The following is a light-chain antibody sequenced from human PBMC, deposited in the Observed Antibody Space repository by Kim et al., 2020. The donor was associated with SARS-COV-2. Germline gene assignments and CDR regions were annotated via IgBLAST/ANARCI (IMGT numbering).Light chain of an antibody. CDR3: QQYGMT. J-gene: IGKJ1*01. V-gene: IGKV3-20*01. CDR1: QSVSSSY. Sequence: LSLSPGQSATLSCRASQSVSSSYVAWYQQKPGQAPRLLIYGASSRATGIPDRFSGSGSGTDFTLTISRLEPEDFAVYYCQQYGMTFGQGTKVDIK. CDR2: GAS.